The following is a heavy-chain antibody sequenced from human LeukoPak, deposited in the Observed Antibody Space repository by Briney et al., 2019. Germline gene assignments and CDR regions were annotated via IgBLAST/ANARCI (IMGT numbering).Heavy chain of an antibody. D-gene: IGHD6-19*01. CDR2: IYYSGST. CDR3: ARPGAVARHGPFDY. Sequence: NPSETLSLTCTVSGGSISSSSYCWGWIRQPPGKGLEWIGSIYYSGSTYYNPSLKSRVTISVDTSKNQFSLKLSSVTAADTAVYYCARPGAVARHGPFDYWGQGTLVTVSS. V-gene: IGHV4-39*01. J-gene: IGHJ4*02. CDR1: GGSISSSSYC.